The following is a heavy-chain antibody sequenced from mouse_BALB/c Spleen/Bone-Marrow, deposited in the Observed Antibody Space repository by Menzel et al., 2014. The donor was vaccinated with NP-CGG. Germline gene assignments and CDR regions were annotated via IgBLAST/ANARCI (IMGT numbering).Heavy chain of an antibody. CDR1: GYTFTSYW. Sequence: QVQLQQSGAELAKPGASVKMSCKASGYTFTSYWMHWVKQRPGQCLEWIGYINPSTGYTEYNQKFKDKATLTADKSSSTAYMQLSSLTSEDSAVYYCARDHPYYFDYWGQGTTLTVSS. CDR3: ARDHPYYFDY. CDR2: INPSTGYT. V-gene: IGHV1-7*01. J-gene: IGHJ2*01.